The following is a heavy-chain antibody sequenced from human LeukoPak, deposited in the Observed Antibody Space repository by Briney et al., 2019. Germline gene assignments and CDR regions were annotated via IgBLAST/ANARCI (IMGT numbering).Heavy chain of an antibody. D-gene: IGHD1-26*01. CDR2: ISTSGGLI. J-gene: IGHJ4*02. Sequence: GGSLRLSCAASGFTFSNYEMNWVRQAPGKGPEWVSFISTSGGLIYYADSVKGRFTISRDNAKNSLFLHMNSLRAEDTAVYYCAKVSGLGWHFDYWGQGTLVTVSS. CDR1: GFTFSNYE. CDR3: AKVSGLGWHFDY. V-gene: IGHV3-48*03.